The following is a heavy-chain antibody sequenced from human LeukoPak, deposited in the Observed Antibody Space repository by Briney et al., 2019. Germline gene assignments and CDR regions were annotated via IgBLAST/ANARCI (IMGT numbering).Heavy chain of an antibody. D-gene: IGHD5-24*01. CDR2: IYSGGST. V-gene: IGHV3-53*01. Sequence: GGSLRLSCTVSGFTVSSDSMSWVRQAPGKGLEWVSFIYSGGSTHYSDSVKGRFTISRDNSKNTLYLQMNSLRAEDTAVYYCARTKEMASISYFDSWGQGTLVTVSS. J-gene: IGHJ4*02. CDR1: GFTVSSDS. CDR3: ARTKEMASISYFDS.